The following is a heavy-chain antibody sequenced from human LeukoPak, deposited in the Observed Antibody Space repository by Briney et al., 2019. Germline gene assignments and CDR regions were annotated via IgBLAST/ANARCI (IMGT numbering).Heavy chain of an antibody. V-gene: IGHV3-23*01. J-gene: IGHJ4*02. CDR2: ISRSGKNT. Sequence: PGASLRLSCVASGFSFIRGAMSSVRQAPRKGLEWVSAISRSGKNTYYEDSVKGRITISRDNSENTLYLQMVSLGAEDTAVYYCAKETVSGVGVPRSDYWGQGTRVTVSS. CDR1: GFSFIRGA. D-gene: IGHD1-26*01. CDR3: AKETVSGVGVPRSDY.